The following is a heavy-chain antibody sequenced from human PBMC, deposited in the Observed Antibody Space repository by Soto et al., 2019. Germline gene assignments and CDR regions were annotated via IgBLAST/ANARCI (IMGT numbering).Heavy chain of an antibody. V-gene: IGHV3-30-3*01. CDR2: ISYDGSNK. CDR3: ARGPYSNYPYYYYGMDV. D-gene: IGHD4-4*01. J-gene: IGHJ6*02. CDR1: GFTFSSYA. Sequence: QVQLVESGGGVVQPGRSLRLSCAASGFTFSSYAMHWVRQAPGKGLEWVAVISYDGSNKYYADSVKGRFTISRDNSKNTLYLTMNSLRAEDTAVYYCARGPYSNYPYYYYGMDVWGQGTTVTVSS.